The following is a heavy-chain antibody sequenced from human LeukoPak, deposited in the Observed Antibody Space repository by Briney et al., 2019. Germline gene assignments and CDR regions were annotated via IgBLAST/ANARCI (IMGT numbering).Heavy chain of an antibody. CDR2: ISYGGSDK. CDR3: ATYYYDSSGSPFDY. D-gene: IGHD3-22*01. V-gene: IGHV3-30*03. J-gene: IGHJ4*02. CDR1: GFTSSSYG. Sequence: GGSLRLSCAASGFTSSSYGMHWVRQAPGKALEWVAVISYGGSDKYYADSVKGRFTISRDNSKNTLYLQMNSLRAEDTAVYYCATYYYDSSGSPFDYWGQGTLVTVSS.